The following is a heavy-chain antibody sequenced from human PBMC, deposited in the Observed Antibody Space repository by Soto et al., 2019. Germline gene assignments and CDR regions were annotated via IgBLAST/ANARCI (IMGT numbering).Heavy chain of an antibody. CDR1: GFTFSSYA. CDR2: ISGSGGST. CDR3: ARDPHSRSGSYFDWLTYDAFDI. J-gene: IGHJ3*02. D-gene: IGHD3-9*01. V-gene: IGHV3-23*01. Sequence: PGGSLRLSCAASGFTFSSYAMSWVRQAPGKGLEWVSAISGSGGSTYYADSVKGRFTISRDNSKNTLYLQMGSLRAEDMAVYYCARDPHSRSGSYFDWLTYDAFDIWGQGTMVTVSS.